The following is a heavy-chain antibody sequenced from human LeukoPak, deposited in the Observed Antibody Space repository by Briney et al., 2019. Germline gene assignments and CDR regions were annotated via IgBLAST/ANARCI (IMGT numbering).Heavy chain of an antibody. D-gene: IGHD3-22*01. CDR3: ARSTLSRNYYDSSGYYYDLDY. Sequence: ASVKVSCKASGYTFTGYYMHWVRQAPGQGLEWMGWINPNSGGTNYAQKFQGRVTMTRDTSISTAYMELSRLRSDDTAVYYCARSTLSRNYYDSSGYYYDLDYWGQGTLVTVSS. CDR2: INPNSGGT. CDR1: GYTFTGYY. J-gene: IGHJ4*02. V-gene: IGHV1-2*02.